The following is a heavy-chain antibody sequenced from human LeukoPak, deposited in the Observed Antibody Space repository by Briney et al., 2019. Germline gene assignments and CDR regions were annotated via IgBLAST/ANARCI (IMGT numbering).Heavy chain of an antibody. CDR3: ARAPSESGGYYPEYFRH. J-gene: IGHJ1*01. Sequence: LGGSLRLSCAAPGFTFSSYEMNWVRQAPGKGLEWVSYISSSGSTIYYADSVKGRFTISRDNAKNTVSLQMNSLRAEDTGVYYCARAPSESGGYYPEYFRHWGQGTLVTVSS. D-gene: IGHD3-22*01. CDR2: ISSSGSTI. CDR1: GFTFSSYE. V-gene: IGHV3-48*03.